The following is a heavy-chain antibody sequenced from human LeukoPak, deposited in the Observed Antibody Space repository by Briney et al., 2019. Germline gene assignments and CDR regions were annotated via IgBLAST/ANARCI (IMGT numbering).Heavy chain of an antibody. D-gene: IGHD4-17*01. Sequence: GGSLRLSCAASGFIFRNYSMNWVRQAPGKGLEWVSYISGGSTTIYYAGSVKGRFTISRDNAKNSLYLQMNSLRAEDTAVYYCARDYSTVTTFFDYWGQGTLVTVSS. CDR2: ISGGSTTI. CDR1: GFIFRNYS. J-gene: IGHJ4*02. CDR3: ARDYSTVTTFFDY. V-gene: IGHV3-48*01.